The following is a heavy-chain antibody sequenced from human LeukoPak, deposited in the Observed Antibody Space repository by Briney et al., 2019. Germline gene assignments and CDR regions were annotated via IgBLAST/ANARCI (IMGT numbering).Heavy chain of an antibody. Sequence: PGGSLRLSCAASGFTFSSYGMHWVRQAPGKGLEWVAFIRYDGSDKYYADSVKGRFTISRDNSKNTLYLQMNSLRAEDTAVYYCANLPLVRGVILAVVYWGQGTPVTVSS. V-gene: IGHV3-30*02. J-gene: IGHJ4*02. D-gene: IGHD3-10*01. CDR2: IRYDGSDK. CDR1: GFTFSSYG. CDR3: ANLPLVRGVILAVVY.